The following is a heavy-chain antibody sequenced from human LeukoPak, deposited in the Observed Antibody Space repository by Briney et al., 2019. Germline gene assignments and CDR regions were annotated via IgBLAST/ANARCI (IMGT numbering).Heavy chain of an antibody. CDR2: FGTRSSSI. CDR1: GFTFSNYA. V-gene: IGHV3-21*01. J-gene: IGHJ4*02. CDR3: AKLSTFFTSYFDY. Sequence: GGSLRLSCAASGFTFSNYAMNWVRQAPGKGLEWVSSFGTRSSSIYYAHSVTGRFIVSRDNAKNSLFLQMNSLRAEDTAVYYCAKLSTFFTSYFDYWGQGTLVTVSS. D-gene: IGHD3-16*01.